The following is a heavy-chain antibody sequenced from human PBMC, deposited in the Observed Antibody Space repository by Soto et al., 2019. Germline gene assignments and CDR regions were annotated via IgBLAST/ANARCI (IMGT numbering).Heavy chain of an antibody. CDR3: ARGVSAGVDY. J-gene: IGHJ4*02. D-gene: IGHD1-1*01. Sequence: ASVKVSCKASGYSFTSLDINWVRQTAGQGLEWMGWMQASTGRTAYAQKFQGRVTMTRDTSINTAYMELTTLTSDGTAFYYCARGVSAGVDYWGQGTLVTVSS. CDR1: GYSFTSLD. V-gene: IGHV1-8*01. CDR2: MQASTGRT.